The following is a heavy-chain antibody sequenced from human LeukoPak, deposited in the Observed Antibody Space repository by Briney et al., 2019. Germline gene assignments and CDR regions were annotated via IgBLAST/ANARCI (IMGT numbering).Heavy chain of an antibody. D-gene: IGHD3-3*01. J-gene: IGHJ3*02. CDR3: ARWRPIDAFDI. CDR2: IYSGGRT. Sequence: PGGSLRLSCAASGFTVSSNYMSWVRQAPEKGLEWVSIIYSGGRTYYADSVRGRFTISRHNSKNTLYLQVNSLRPEDTAMYYCARWRPIDAFDIWGQGTMVIVSS. CDR1: GFTVSSNY. V-gene: IGHV3-53*04.